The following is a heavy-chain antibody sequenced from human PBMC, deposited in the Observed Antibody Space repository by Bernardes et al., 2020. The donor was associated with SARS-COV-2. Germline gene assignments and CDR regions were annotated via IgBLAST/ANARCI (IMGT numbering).Heavy chain of an antibody. CDR3: ASESAAGKYYYYYGMDV. J-gene: IGHJ6*02. CDR1: GGSISSSSYY. CDR2: IYYSGST. V-gene: IGHV4-39*01. D-gene: IGHD6-13*01. Sequence: SETLSLTCTVSGGSISSSSYYWGWIRQPPGKGLEWIGSIYYSGSTYYNPSLKSRVTISVDTSKNQFSLKLSSVTAADTAVHYCASESAAGKYYYYYGMDVWGQGTTVTVSS.